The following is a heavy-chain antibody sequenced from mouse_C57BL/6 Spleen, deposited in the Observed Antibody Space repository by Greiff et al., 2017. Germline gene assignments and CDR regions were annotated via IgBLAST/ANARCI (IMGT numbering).Heavy chain of an antibody. CDR1: GYAFSSYW. CDR3: ARGGYYGSSLYAMDY. D-gene: IGHD1-1*01. J-gene: IGHJ4*01. CDR2: IYPGDGDT. V-gene: IGHV1-80*01. Sequence: VQLQQSGAELVKPGASVKISCKASGYAFSSYWMNWVKQRPGKGLEWIGQIYPGDGDTNYNGKFKGKATLTADKSSSTAYMQLSSLTSEDSAVYFCARGGYYGSSLYAMDYWGQGTSVTVSS.